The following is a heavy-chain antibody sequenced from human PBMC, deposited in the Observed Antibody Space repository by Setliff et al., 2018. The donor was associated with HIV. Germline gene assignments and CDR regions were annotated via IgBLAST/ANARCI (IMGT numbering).Heavy chain of an antibody. Sequence: PSETLSLTCSVSGGSFSGYYWSWIRQPPGKGLEWIGYIYIYNSGSTNYNPSLTSRVTISVDMSKNQFSLKLNSLSAADTAVYYCARWESAQKAFNPWGHGTMVTVSS. CDR2: IYIYNSGST. CDR1: GGSFSGYY. J-gene: IGHJ3*01. D-gene: IGHD1-26*01. CDR3: ARWESAQKAFNP. V-gene: IGHV4-59*08.